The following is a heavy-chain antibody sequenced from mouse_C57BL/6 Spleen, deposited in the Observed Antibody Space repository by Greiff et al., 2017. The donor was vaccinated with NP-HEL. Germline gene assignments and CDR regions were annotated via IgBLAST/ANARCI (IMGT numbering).Heavy chain of an antibody. CDR3: ARWVVTGYFDV. V-gene: IGHV1-82*01. CDR2: IYPGDGDT. CDR1: GYAFSSSW. Sequence: QVQLQQSGPELVKPGASVKISCKASGYAFSSSWMNWVKQRPGKGLEWIGRIYPGDGDTNYNGKFKGKATLTADKSSSTAYMQLSSLTSEDSAVYFCARWVVTGYFDVWGTGTTVTVSS. D-gene: IGHD1-1*02. J-gene: IGHJ1*03.